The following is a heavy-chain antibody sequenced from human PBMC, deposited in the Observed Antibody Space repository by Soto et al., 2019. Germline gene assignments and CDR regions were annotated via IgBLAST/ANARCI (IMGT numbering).Heavy chain of an antibody. CDR2: IYYSGST. Sequence: TSETLSHTCTVSGGSISSYYWSWIRQPPGKGLEWIGYIYYSGSTNYNPSLKSRVTISVDTSKNQFSLKLSSVTAADTAVYYCAGSWTKPGTYYYDSSGYYSFADYWGQGTLVTVSS. V-gene: IGHV4-59*01. D-gene: IGHD3-22*01. CDR3: AGSWTKPGTYYYDSSGYYSFADY. J-gene: IGHJ4*02. CDR1: GGSISSYY.